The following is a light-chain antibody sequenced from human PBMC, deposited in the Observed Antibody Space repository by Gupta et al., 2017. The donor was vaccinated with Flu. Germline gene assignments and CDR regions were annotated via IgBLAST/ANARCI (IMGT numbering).Light chain of an antibody. CDR1: EKLTSGE. Sequence: GSLSVSPGERATLSCRASEKLTSGELAWYKQKPGQAPRLLIYVATTRATGTPDRFVGSGSGTDFTLTISRLEPEDCAVYYCQHYGSLPWTFGQGTKVEI. J-gene: IGKJ1*01. CDR3: QHYGSLPWT. CDR2: VAT. V-gene: IGKV3-20*01.